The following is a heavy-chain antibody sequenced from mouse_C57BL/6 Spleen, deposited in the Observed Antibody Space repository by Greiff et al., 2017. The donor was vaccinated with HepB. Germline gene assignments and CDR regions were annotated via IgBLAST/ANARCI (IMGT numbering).Heavy chain of an antibody. D-gene: IGHD2-5*01. CDR2: IYPGSGHT. J-gene: IGHJ1*03. CDR3: AREGEALYYSNYKDWYFDV. Sequence: VQLQQSGAELVRPGASVKLSCKASGYTFTDYYINWVKQRPGQGLEWIARIYPGSGHTYYNEKFKGKATLTAEKSSITAYMQLSSLTSEDSAVYFCAREGEALYYSNYKDWYFDVWGTGTTVTVSS. V-gene: IGHV1-76*01. CDR1: GYTFTDYY.